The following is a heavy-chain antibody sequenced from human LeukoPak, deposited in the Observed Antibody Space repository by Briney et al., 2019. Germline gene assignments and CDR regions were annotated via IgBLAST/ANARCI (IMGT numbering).Heavy chain of an antibody. CDR1: GFTFSSYW. CDR2: IKQDGSVK. Sequence: GGSLRLSCAASGFTFSSYWMSWVRQAPGKGLEWVANIKQDGSVKYYVDSVKGRFTISRDNAKNSLYLQMNSLRAEDTAVYYCAREIIWFGEFDAFDIWGQGTMVTVSS. V-gene: IGHV3-7*01. D-gene: IGHD3-10*01. J-gene: IGHJ3*02. CDR3: AREIIWFGEFDAFDI.